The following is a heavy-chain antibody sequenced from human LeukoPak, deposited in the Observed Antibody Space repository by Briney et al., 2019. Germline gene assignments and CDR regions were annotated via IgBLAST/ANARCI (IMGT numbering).Heavy chain of an antibody. CDR3: ARDTDYGDNPDI. Sequence: GRSLRLSCAASGFTFSSYAMHWVRQAPGKGLEWVAVISYDGSNKYYADSVKGRFTISRDNSKNTLYLQMNSLRAEDTAVYYCARDTDYGDNPDIWGQGTMVTVSS. J-gene: IGHJ3*02. D-gene: IGHD4-17*01. CDR2: ISYDGSNK. V-gene: IGHV3-30*04. CDR1: GFTFSSYA.